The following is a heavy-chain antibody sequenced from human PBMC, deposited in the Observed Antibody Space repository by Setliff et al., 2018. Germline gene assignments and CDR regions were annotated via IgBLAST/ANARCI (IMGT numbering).Heavy chain of an antibody. D-gene: IGHD3-22*01. Sequence: SETLSLTCTVSGGSISSSSYYWGWIRQPPGKGLEWIGSIYYSGSTYYNPSLKSRVTISVDTSKNQFSLKLSSVTAADTAVYYCARDSGYYLYYFDYWGQGTLVTVSS. CDR3: ARDSGYYLYYFDY. CDR1: GGSISSSSYY. J-gene: IGHJ4*02. CDR2: IYYSGST. V-gene: IGHV4-39*07.